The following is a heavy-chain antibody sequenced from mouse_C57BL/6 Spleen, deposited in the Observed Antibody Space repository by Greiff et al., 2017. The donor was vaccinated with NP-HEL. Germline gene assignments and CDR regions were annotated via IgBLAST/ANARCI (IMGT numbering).Heavy chain of an antibody. V-gene: IGHV1-50*01. CDR3: APRDSSGRFAY. D-gene: IGHD3-2*02. CDR1: GYTFTSYW. CDR2: IDPSDSYT. J-gene: IGHJ3*01. Sequence: QVQLQQPGAELVKPGASVKLSCKASGYTFTSYWMQWVKQRPGQGLEWIGEIDPSDSYTNYNQKFKGKATLTVDTSSSTAYMQLSSLTSEDSAVYYCAPRDSSGRFAYWGQGTLVTVSA.